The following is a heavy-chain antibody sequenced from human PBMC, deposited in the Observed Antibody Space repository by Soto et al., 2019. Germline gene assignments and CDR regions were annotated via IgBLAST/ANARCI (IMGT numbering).Heavy chain of an antibody. CDR1: GGSITSNNYY. Sequence: SETVSLTCTVSGGSITSNNYYWGWIRQPPGKGPEWIGSIYYSGSTYYNPSLKSRVTMSVDTSKNQFSLKQSSVTAADTAVYYCASSPDYSDSSGYPGTFDNWGQGTLVLVSS. D-gene: IGHD3-22*01. CDR2: IYYSGST. V-gene: IGHV4-39*01. J-gene: IGHJ4*02. CDR3: ASSPDYSDSSGYPGTFDN.